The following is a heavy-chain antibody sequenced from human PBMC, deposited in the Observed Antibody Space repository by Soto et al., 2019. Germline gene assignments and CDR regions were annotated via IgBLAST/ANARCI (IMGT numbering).Heavy chain of an antibody. CDR1: GFKFTDYG. CDR2: SWFDGSIA. Sequence: QVQLVESGGGVVQPGRSLRLSCVASGFKFTDYGLNWVRQTPGKGLEWVAISWFDGSIAYYAESVKGRFTISRDDSRNTVYLHRNSLGGEDTAMYYCARDGARIDSSGKFDYWGQGTQVTVSS. V-gene: IGHV3-33*01. D-gene: IGHD3-22*01. CDR3: ARDGARIDSSGKFDY. J-gene: IGHJ4*02.